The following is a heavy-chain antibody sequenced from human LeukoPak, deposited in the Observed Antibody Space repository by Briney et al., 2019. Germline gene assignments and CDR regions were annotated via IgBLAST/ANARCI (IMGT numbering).Heavy chain of an antibody. J-gene: IGHJ4*02. CDR3: ARDMSMPTYYYDSSGYYPLDY. Sequence: GGSLRLSCAASGFTFSSYAMSWVRQAPGKGLEWVSGISGSGDNTYYADSVKGRFTISRDDSKNTLYLQMNSLRAEDTAVYYCARDMSMPTYYYDSSGYYPLDYWGQGTLVTVSS. D-gene: IGHD3-22*01. V-gene: IGHV3-23*01. CDR1: GFTFSSYA. CDR2: ISGSGDNT.